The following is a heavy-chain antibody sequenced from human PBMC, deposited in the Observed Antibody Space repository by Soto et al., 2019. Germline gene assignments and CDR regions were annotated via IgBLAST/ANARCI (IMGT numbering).Heavy chain of an antibody. J-gene: IGHJ4*02. CDR1: GFTFSSYS. V-gene: IGHV3-21*01. D-gene: IGHD3-16*02. Sequence: TGGSLRLSCAASGFTFSSYSMNWVRQAPGKGLEWVSSISSSSSYIYYADSVKGRFTISRDNAKNSLYLQMNSLRAEDTAVYYCARAIPGHLGELSPALVDYWGQGTLVTVSS. CDR3: ARAIPGHLGELSPALVDY. CDR2: ISSSSSYI.